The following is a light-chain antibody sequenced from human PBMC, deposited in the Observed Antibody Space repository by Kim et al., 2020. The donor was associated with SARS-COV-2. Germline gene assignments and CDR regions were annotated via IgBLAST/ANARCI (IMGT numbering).Light chain of an antibody. CDR1: SLRSYY. V-gene: IGLV3-19*01. CDR2: GKN. CDR3: NSRDSNDNVV. Sequence: SSELTQDPAVSVALGQTVRITCKGDSLRSYYATWYQQKPGQAPIPVIYGKNNRPSGIPDRFSGSSSGNTASLTITGTQAGDEADYYCNSRDSNDNVVFGGGTQLTVL. J-gene: IGLJ2*01.